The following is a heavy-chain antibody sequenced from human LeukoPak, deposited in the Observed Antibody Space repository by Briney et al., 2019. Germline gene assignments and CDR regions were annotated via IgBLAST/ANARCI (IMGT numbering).Heavy chain of an antibody. CDR1: GYTFTSYG. CDR2: ISAYNGNT. D-gene: IGHD3-10*01. CDR3: ARDQVRSGFGELSGWFGP. Sequence: ASVKVSCKASGYTFTSYGISWVRQAPGQGLEWMGWISAYNGNTNYAQKLQGRVAMTRDMSTSTVYMELSSLRSEDTAVYYCARDQVRSGFGELSGWFGPWGQGTLVTVSS. V-gene: IGHV1-18*01. J-gene: IGHJ5*02.